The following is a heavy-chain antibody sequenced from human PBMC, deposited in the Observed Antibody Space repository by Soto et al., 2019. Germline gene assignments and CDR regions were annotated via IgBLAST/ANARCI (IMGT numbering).Heavy chain of an antibody. V-gene: IGHV3-72*01. CDR3: ARGGRNYYDSSGYYYYYGMDV. CDR2: TRNKANSYTT. CDR1: GFTFSSYA. D-gene: IGHD3-22*01. Sequence: GGSLRLSCAASGFTFSSYAMHWVRQAPGKGLEWVGRTRNKANSYTTEYAASVKGRFTISRDDSKNSLYLQMNSLKTEDTAVYYCARGGRNYYDSSGYYYYYGMDVWGQGTTVTVSS. J-gene: IGHJ6*02.